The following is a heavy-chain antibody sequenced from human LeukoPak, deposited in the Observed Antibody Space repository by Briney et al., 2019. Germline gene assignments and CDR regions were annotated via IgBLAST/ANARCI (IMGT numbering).Heavy chain of an antibody. J-gene: IGHJ6*03. V-gene: IGHV4-34*01. CDR1: GGSFSGYY. Sequence: SETLSLTCAVYGGSFSGYYWSWIRQPPGKGREWIGEINHSGSTNYNPSLKSRVTISVDTSKDQFSLKLSSVTAADTAVYYCARGPLGYGDYLYYYYMDVWGKGTTVTVSS. D-gene: IGHD4-17*01. CDR2: INHSGST. CDR3: ARGPLGYGDYLYYYYMDV.